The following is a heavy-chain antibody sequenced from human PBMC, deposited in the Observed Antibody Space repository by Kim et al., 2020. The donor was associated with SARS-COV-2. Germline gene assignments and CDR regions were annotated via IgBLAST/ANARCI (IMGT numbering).Heavy chain of an antibody. Sequence: SETLSLTCAVYGGSFSGYYWSWIRQPPGKGLEWIGEINHSGSTNYNPSLKSRVTISVDTSKNQFSLKLSSVTAADTAVYYCARRWGYYYDSSGQAGRTSGLPDYWGQGTLVTVSS. CDR3: ARRWGYYYDSSGQAGRTSGLPDY. J-gene: IGHJ4*02. D-gene: IGHD3-22*01. CDR1: GGSFSGYY. CDR2: INHSGST. V-gene: IGHV4-34*01.